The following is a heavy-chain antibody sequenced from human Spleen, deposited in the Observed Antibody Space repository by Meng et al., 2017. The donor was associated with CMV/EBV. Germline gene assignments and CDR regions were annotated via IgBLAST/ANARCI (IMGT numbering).Heavy chain of an antibody. J-gene: IGHJ6*02. D-gene: IGHD3-3*01. CDR2: IKEDGSEK. CDR3: ARVSGVAGHFRSDDYYDYGMDV. Sequence: GGSLRLSCAASGFTFSSYSMSWVRQTPGKGPEWVANIKEDGSEKYYVDSVKGRFTMSRDNTKNSVYLQMNSLRAEDTAVYYCARVSGVAGHFRSDDYYDYGMDVWGQGTTVTVSS. CDR1: GFTFSSYS. V-gene: IGHV3-7*03.